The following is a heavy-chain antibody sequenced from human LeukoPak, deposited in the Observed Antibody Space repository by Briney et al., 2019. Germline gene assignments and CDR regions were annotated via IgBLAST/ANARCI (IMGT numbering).Heavy chain of an antibody. V-gene: IGHV4-30-4*01. CDR2: IYHTGST. D-gene: IGHD3-3*01. Sequence: PSETLSLTCSVSGGSISRDDYYWSWIRQPPGKGLEWIAYIYHTGSTYYNPSLKSRVTMSVDTSKNQFSLNLSSVTAADTAVYYCASVRSGYHFDYRGQGTLVTVSS. CDR3: ASVRSGYHFDY. CDR1: GGSISRDDYY. J-gene: IGHJ4*02.